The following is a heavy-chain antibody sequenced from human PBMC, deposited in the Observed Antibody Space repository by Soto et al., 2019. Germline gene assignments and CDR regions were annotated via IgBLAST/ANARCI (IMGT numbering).Heavy chain of an antibody. CDR1: GGSISSSSYY. CDR3: SVAADYYYYGMDV. J-gene: IGHJ6*02. Sequence: QLQLQESGPGLVKPSETLSLTCTVSGGSISSSSYYWGWIRQPPGKGLEWIGSIYYSGSTYYNPSLKSRVTISVDTSKNQFSLKLSSVTAADTAVYYCSVAADYYYYGMDVWGQGTTVTVSS. CDR2: IYYSGST. D-gene: IGHD6-19*01. V-gene: IGHV4-39*01.